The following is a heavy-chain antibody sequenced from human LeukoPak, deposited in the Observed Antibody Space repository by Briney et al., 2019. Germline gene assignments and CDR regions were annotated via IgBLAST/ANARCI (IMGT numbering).Heavy chain of an antibody. J-gene: IGHJ3*02. CDR3: ARVPSYYYDSSGWAAFDI. Sequence: ASVKVSCKASGYTFTSYGISWVRQAPGQGLEWMGWISAYNGNTNYAQKLLGRVTMTTDTSTSTAYMELRSLRSDDTAVYYCARVPSYYYDSSGWAAFDIWGQGTMVTVSS. D-gene: IGHD3-22*01. CDR2: ISAYNGNT. V-gene: IGHV1-18*01. CDR1: GYTFTSYG.